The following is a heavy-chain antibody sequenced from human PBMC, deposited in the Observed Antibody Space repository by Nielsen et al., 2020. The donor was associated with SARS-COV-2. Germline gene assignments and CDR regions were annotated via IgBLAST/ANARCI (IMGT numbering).Heavy chain of an antibody. CDR1: GFTFSSYG. Sequence: GGSLRLSCAASGFTFSSYGMHWVRQAPGKGLEWVAVISYDGSNKYYADSVKGRFTISRDNSKNTLYLQMNSLRAEDTAVYYCAKGRDNYYYDSWYYFDYWGQGSLVTVSS. J-gene: IGHJ4*02. CDR2: ISYDGSNK. V-gene: IGHV3-30*18. D-gene: IGHD3-22*01. CDR3: AKGRDNYYYDSWYYFDY.